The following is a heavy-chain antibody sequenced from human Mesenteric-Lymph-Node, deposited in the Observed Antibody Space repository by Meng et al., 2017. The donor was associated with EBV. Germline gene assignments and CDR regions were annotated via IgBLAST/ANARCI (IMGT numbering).Heavy chain of an antibody. CDR1: GGSFSSYP. D-gene: IGHD2-15*01. CDR2: IIPMFGAA. Sequence: QVQLVQSGAEVEKPGSSVKVACKASGGSFSSYPISWVRQAPGQGLEWMGGIIPMFGAARYAQKFQGRVTITADESTTTAYMELSSLSSDDTAIYYCATDDCNGGTCYSCDYWGQGTLVTVSS. CDR3: ATDDCNGGTCYSCDY. J-gene: IGHJ4*02. V-gene: IGHV1-69*01.